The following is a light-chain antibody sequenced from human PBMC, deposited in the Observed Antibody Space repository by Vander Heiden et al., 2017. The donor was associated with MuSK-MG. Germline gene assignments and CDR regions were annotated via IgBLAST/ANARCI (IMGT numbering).Light chain of an antibody. J-gene: IGLJ2*01. CDR3: QAWDSSRHVV. CDR1: KLGYNY. CDR2: QDS. Sequence: SYELTQPPSVSVSPGQTAGITCSGDKLGYNYACWYQQKPGQSPVLVIYQDSKRPLGSPERFFGFNSGNTDTPTISGTQGRDEVDYYCQAWDSSRHVVFGGGTKRTVL. V-gene: IGLV3-1*01.